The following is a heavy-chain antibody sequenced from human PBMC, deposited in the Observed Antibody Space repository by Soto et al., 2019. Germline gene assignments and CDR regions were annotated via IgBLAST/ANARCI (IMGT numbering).Heavy chain of an antibody. CDR3: ARALREGLPIYYFDS. D-gene: IGHD1-26*01. CDR1: GFSLSKARMG. Sequence: GSGPTLVNPTETLTLTCTVSGFSLSKARMGVSWIRQPPGKALEWLAHIFWNDERSYNTSLKSRLTISRDTSKSQVVLTMTNVDPVDTGTYFCARALREGLPIYYFDSWGQGTLVT. J-gene: IGHJ4*02. CDR2: IFWNDER. V-gene: IGHV2-26*01.